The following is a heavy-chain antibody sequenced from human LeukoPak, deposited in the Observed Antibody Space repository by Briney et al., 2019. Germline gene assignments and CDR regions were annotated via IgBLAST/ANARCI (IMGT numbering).Heavy chain of an antibody. V-gene: IGHV4-34*01. J-gene: IGHJ5*02. Sequence: SETLSLTCAVYGGSFSGYYWSWIRQPPGKGLEWIGEINHSGSTNYNPSLKSRVTISVDTSKNQFSMQLSSVTAVDTAVYYCARGDIVVVVAARHLSNWFAPWGKGTLVTVSS. CDR1: GGSFSGYY. CDR2: INHSGST. CDR3: ARGDIVVVVAARHLSNWFAP. D-gene: IGHD2-15*01.